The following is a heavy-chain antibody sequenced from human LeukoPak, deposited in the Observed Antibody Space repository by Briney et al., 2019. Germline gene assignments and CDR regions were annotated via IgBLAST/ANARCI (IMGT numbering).Heavy chain of an antibody. Sequence: KTSETLFLTCTVSGDSISGHYWSWIRQPPGKGLQWVAYIYSSGRTNYNPSLKSRVTISVDTTKKQFFLKLTSVTAADTAVYYCARHGQRYSRSFDSWGQGTLVTVSS. CDR1: GDSISGHY. CDR2: IYSSGRT. D-gene: IGHD1-26*01. CDR3: ARHGQRYSRSFDS. V-gene: IGHV4-59*08. J-gene: IGHJ4*02.